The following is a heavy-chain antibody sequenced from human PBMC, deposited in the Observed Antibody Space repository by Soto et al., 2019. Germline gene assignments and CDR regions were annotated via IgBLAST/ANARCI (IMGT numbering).Heavy chain of an antibody. CDR1: GFTFISSF. CDR3: ARYFRGSGRYFFDY. D-gene: IGHD6-19*01. Sequence: GGSLRLSCVTSGFTFISSFMGWVRQAPGKGLEWVANINQDGGGTYYVDSVEGRFTISRDNAKDSLYLQMNSLRGEDTAVYYCARYFRGSGRYFFDYWGQGTLVTVSS. J-gene: IGHJ4*02. V-gene: IGHV3-7*03. CDR2: INQDGGGT.